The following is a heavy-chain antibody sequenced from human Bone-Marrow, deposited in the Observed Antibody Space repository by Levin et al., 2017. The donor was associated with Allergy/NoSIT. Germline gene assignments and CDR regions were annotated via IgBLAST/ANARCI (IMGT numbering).Heavy chain of an antibody. CDR1: GGSISPLY. J-gene: IGHJ5*02. D-gene: IGHD6-13*01. Sequence: SETLSLTCTVSGGSISPLYWSWIRQPPGKGLEFIGYIHYSGTTNYNPSLRSRFTISVDESKNQFSLNLMSVTSSDTAIYSFAKLTAEPGQWPPNWFDPGGQGTLVTVSS. CDR3: AKLTAEPGQWPPNWFDP. CDR2: IHYSGTT. V-gene: IGHV4-59*01.